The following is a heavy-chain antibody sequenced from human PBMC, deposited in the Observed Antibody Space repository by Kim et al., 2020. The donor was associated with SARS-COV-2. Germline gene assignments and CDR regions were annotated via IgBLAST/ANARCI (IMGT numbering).Heavy chain of an antibody. CDR2: IYYSGSA. D-gene: IGHD3-22*01. CDR1: GGSIGSYY. V-gene: IGHV4-59*13. CDR3: AGSTMIPRWFDP. J-gene: IGHJ5*02. Sequence: SETLSLTCTVSGGSIGSYYWSWIRQSPGKGLEWIGYIYYSGSAYYNPSPKSRVTISLDTSKNQFSLKLSSVTAADTAVYYCAGSTMIPRWFDPWGQGTL.